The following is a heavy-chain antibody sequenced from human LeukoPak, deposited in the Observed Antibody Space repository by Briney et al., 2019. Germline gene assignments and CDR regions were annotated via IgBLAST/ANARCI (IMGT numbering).Heavy chain of an antibody. Sequence: KPSETLSLTCAVYGGSFSGYYWSWIRQPPGKGLEWIGSIYYSGITYYNPSLKSPVTISVDTAKNQFSLNLRSVNAADTAVYFCARGSAVQGVIGLDYWGQGTLVTVSS. CDR2: IYYSGIT. V-gene: IGHV4-34*01. CDR1: GGSFSGYY. J-gene: IGHJ4*02. CDR3: ARGSAVQGVIGLDY. D-gene: IGHD3-10*01.